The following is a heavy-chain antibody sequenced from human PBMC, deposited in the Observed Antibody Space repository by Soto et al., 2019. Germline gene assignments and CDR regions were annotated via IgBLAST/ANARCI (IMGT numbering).Heavy chain of an antibody. CDR1: GGTFSSYT. V-gene: IGHV1-69*02. J-gene: IGHJ6*03. D-gene: IGHD2-15*01. Sequence: QVQLVQSGAEVKKPGSSVKVSCKASGGTFSSYTISWVRQAPGQGLEWMGRIIPILGIANYAQKFQGRVKYAQQFQGRVTITADKSTSTAYMELSRLRCEDTAVYYCARTKRGYGSGGSCFDYYYYYMDVWGKGTTVTVSS. CDR2: IIPILGIA. CDR3: ARTKRGYGSGGSCFDYYYYYMDV.